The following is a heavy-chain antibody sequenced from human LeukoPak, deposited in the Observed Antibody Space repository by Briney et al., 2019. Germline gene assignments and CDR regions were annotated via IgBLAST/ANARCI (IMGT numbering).Heavy chain of an antibody. J-gene: IGHJ4*02. V-gene: IGHV4-38-2*02. CDR3: AREGRIRNDRGYFDY. Sequence: SETLSLTCTVSGYSISSGYSWGRIRQPPGKGLEWIGSIYHSGSTSYNPSLKSRVTISVDTSKNQFSLKLSSVTAADTAVYYCAREGRIRNDRGYFDYWGQGTLVTVSS. D-gene: IGHD1-1*01. CDR2: IYHSGST. CDR1: GYSISSGYS.